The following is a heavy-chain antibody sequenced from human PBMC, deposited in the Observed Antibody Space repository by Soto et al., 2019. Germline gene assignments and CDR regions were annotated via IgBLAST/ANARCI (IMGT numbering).Heavy chain of an antibody. D-gene: IGHD3-3*01. CDR3: ARGGDNVLRFLAWSLASYYYYGMGG. Sequence: ASLKVSCKASGYTFTSYYMHWVRQAPGQGLEWMGIINPSGGSTSYAQKFQGRVTMTRDTSTSTVYMELSSLRSEDTAVYYCARGGDNVLRFLAWSLASYYYYGMGGWEKGPTVAVSS. CDR2: INPSGGST. V-gene: IGHV1-46*01. CDR1: GYTFTSYY. J-gene: IGHJ6*01.